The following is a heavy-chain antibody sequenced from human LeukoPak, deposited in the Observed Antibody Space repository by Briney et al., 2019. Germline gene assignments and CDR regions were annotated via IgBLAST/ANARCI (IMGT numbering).Heavy chain of an antibody. J-gene: IGHJ4*02. Sequence: GESLKISCKGSGSPFSNYWIGWVRQMPGKGLEWMGLIYPGDSRTRYTPSFQGHVTISADKSISSPYLQWSSLQASDTAMYYCARHTDGYNPLDFWGQGTLVTVSS. CDR2: IYPGDSRT. CDR1: GSPFSNYW. CDR3: ARHTDGYNPLDF. D-gene: IGHD5-24*01. V-gene: IGHV5-51*01.